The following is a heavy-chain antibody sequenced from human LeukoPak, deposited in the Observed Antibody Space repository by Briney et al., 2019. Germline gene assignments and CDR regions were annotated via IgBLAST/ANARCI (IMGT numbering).Heavy chain of an antibody. CDR2: IRGSDIST. CDR3: AKASGSGSYFFDY. D-gene: IGHD3-10*01. V-gene: IGHV3-23*01. J-gene: IGHJ4*02. CDR1: GFTFSTYA. Sequence: TGGSLRLSCAASGFTFSTYAMSWVRQAPGKGLEWVSGIRGSDISTYYADSVKGRFTISRDNSKNTLYLQMNSLRVEDTALYYCAKASGSGSYFFDYWGQGTLVTVSS.